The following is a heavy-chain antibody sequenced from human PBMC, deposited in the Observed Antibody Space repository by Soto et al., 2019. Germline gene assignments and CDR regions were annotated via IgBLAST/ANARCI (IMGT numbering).Heavy chain of an antibody. CDR1: GGSIGSGDYY. CDR2: IYDRGST. CDR3: VSRSDSGDYYGRSSVDF. J-gene: IGHJ4*02. Sequence: QVQLQESGPGLVKPSQTLSLTCNVSGGSIGSGDYYWNWIRQHPGKGLEWIGYIYDRGSTFYNPSLYGRVTISVDTSKIQFSLSLSSVTAADTAVYYCVSRSDSGDYYGRSSVDFWGQGTLVSVSS. V-gene: IGHV4-31*03. D-gene: IGHD3-22*01.